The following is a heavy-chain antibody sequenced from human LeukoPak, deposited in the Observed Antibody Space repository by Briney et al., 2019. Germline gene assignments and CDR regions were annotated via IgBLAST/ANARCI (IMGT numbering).Heavy chain of an antibody. CDR1: GGTFSSYA. CDR2: IIPIFGTA. D-gene: IGHD2-2*01. J-gene: IGHJ3*02. V-gene: IGHV1-69*05. CDR3: ARAKPGCSSTSCSPGIDAFDI. Sequence: ASVKVSCKASGGTFSSYAISWVRQAPGQGLEWMGGIIPIFGTANYAQKFQGRVTITTDESTSTAYMELSSLRSEDTAVYYCARAKPGCSSTSCSPGIDAFDIWGQGTMVTVSS.